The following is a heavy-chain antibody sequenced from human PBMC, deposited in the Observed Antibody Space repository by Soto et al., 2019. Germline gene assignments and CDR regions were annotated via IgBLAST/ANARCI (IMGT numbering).Heavy chain of an antibody. Sequence: PVGSLRLSCAASGFTFSRYWLTWVRQAPGKGLEWVANIKEDGSEIYYVDSVKGRFTTSRDNAKNSLYLQMNSLRAEDTAVYYCARVVSGRDYGDSIDCWGRGTLVTVSS. D-gene: IGHD4-17*01. V-gene: IGHV3-7*03. CDR3: ARVVSGRDYGDSIDC. CDR2: IKEDGSEI. J-gene: IGHJ4*02. CDR1: GFTFSRYW.